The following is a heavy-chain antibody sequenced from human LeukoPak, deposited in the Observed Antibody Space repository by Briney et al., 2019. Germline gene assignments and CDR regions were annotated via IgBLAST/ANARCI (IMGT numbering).Heavy chain of an antibody. D-gene: IGHD3-10*01. CDR2: INHSGST. CDR3: ARGVSHGYGSGSYDY. J-gene: IGHJ4*02. CDR1: GGSFSGYY. Sequence: SETLSLTCAVYGGSFSGYYRSWIRQPPGKGLEWIGEINHSGSTNYNPSLKSRVTISVDTSKNQFSLKLSSVTAADTAVYYCARGVSHGYGSGSYDYWGQGTLVTVSS. V-gene: IGHV4-34*01.